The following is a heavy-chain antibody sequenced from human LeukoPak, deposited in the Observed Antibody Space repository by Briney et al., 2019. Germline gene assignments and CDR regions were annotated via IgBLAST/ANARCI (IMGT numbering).Heavy chain of an antibody. CDR1: GGSISSYY. CDR2: IYYSGST. V-gene: IGHV4-59*01. D-gene: IGHD3-9*01. Sequence: SETLSLTCTVSGGSISSYYWSWIRQPPGKGLEWIGYIYYSGSTNYNPSLKIRVTISVDTSKNQFSLKLSSVTAADTAVYYCARVYDILTGYYGMDVWGQGTTVTVSS. CDR3: ARVYDILTGYYGMDV. J-gene: IGHJ6*02.